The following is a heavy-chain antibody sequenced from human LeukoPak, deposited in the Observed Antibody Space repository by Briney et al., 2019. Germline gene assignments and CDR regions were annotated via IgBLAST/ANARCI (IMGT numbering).Heavy chain of an antibody. Sequence: GGSLRLSCAASGFTFSNYCMHWVRQIPGKGLAWVSRICPDGTVTNYADSVKGRFTTSRDNAKNMVFLQMNSLRADDTAVYYCVRDFRSADYWGQGILVTVSS. CDR2: ICPDGTVT. V-gene: IGHV3-74*01. CDR3: VRDFRSADY. CDR1: GFTFSNYC. J-gene: IGHJ4*02.